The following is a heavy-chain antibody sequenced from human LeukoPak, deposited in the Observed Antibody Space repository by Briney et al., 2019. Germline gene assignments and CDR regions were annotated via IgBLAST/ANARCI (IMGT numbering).Heavy chain of an antibody. Sequence: SETLSLTCTVSGGSISSGGYYWSWIRQHPGKGLEWIGYIYYSGSTYYNPSLKSRVTISVDTSKNQFSLKLSSVTAADTAVYYCARLADFWSGYYILDYWGQGTLVTVSS. CDR3: ARLADFWSGYYILDY. J-gene: IGHJ4*02. D-gene: IGHD3-3*01. CDR1: GGSISSGGYY. V-gene: IGHV4-31*03. CDR2: IYYSGST.